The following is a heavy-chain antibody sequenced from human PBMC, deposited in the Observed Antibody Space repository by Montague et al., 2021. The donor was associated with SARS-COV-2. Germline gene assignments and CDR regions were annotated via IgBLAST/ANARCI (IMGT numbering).Heavy chain of an antibody. V-gene: IGHV3-48*03. D-gene: IGHD3-16*02. CDR3: TRDYRSIVGDGLDI. J-gene: IGHJ3*02. CDR2: ISTSAYTT. CDR1: GFTFSNYD. Sequence: SLRLSCAASGFTFSNYDMNWVRQAPGKGPEWISYISTSAYTTSYAGSVKGRLTISRDNGKTSLYLQMNSLRVEDTAVYYCTRDYRSIVGDGLDIWGQGTKVTVSS.